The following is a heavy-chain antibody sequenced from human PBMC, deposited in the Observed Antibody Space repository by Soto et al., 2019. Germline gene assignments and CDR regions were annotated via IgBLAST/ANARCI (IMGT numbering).Heavy chain of an antibody. J-gene: IGHJ4*02. CDR1: GGSISSGGYY. CDR2: IYYSGST. D-gene: IGHD5-12*01. Sequence: QVQLQESGPGLVKPSQTLSLTCTVSGGSISSGGYYWSWIRQHPGKGLEWIGYIYYSGSTYYNPSIMSRFTISVDTSKNQFSLKLSSVTAADTAVYYCASQMRLGWLRFDYWGQGTLVTVSS. V-gene: IGHV4-31*03. CDR3: ASQMRLGWLRFDY.